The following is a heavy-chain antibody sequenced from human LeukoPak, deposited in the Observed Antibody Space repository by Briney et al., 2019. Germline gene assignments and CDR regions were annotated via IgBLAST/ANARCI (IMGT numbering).Heavy chain of an antibody. D-gene: IGHD3-9*01. CDR1: GGSISSYY. CDR2: IYYSGST. CDR3: ARAPLHYDILTGYYSAFFDY. V-gene: IGHV4-59*01. J-gene: IGHJ4*02. Sequence: KPSETLSLTCTVSGGSISSYYWSWIREPPGEGLEGIGYIYYSGSTNYNPSLKRRVTISVDPSKNQFSLKLRSVTAADTAVYYCARAPLHYDILTGYYSAFFDYWGQGTLVTVSS.